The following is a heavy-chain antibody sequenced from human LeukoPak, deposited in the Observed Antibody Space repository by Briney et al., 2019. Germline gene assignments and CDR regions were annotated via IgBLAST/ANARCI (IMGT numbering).Heavy chain of an antibody. V-gene: IGHV3-23*01. CDR1: GFTFSSYA. CDR2: ISGSGGST. J-gene: IGHJ4*02. Sequence: GGSLRLSCAASGFTFSSYALSWVRQAPGKGLEWVSAISGSGGSTDYADSVKGRFTISRDNSKSTLYLQMNSLRVEDTAVYYCATDSSSWYFDSWGQGTLATVSS. D-gene: IGHD6-13*01. CDR3: ATDSSSWYFDS.